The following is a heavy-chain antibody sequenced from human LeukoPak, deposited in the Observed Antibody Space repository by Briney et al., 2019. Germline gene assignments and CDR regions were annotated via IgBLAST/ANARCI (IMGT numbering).Heavy chain of an antibody. D-gene: IGHD3-22*01. V-gene: IGHV1-18*01. CDR1: GYTFTSYG. J-gene: IGHJ6*03. CDR2: ISAYNGNT. CDR3: ARDPLSGYYSYYYYMDV. Sequence: EASVKVSCKASGYTFTSYGISWVRPAPGQGLAWMGWISAYNGNTNYAQKLQGRVTMTTDTSTSTAYMELRSLRSDDTAVYYCARDPLSGYYSYYYYMDVWGKGPTLRVSS.